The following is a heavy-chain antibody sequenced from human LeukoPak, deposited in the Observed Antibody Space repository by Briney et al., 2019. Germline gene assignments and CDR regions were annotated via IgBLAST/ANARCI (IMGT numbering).Heavy chain of an antibody. J-gene: IGHJ4*02. CDR2: IRGDNGNT. CDR3: ARVDLLTGYYFFDY. CDR1: GYTFTSYG. Sequence: GASVKVSCKASGYTFTSYGISWVRQAPGQGLEWMGWIRGDNGNTNYAQKLQGRVTMTTDTSTSTAYMELRSLGSDETAVYYCARVDLLTGYYFFDYWGQGTLVTVSS. D-gene: IGHD3-9*01. V-gene: IGHV1-18*01.